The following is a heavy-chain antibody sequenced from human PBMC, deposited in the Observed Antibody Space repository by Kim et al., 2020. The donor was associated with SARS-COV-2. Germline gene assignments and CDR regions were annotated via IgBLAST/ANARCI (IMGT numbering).Heavy chain of an antibody. Sequence: GGSLRLSCAASGFTFINYAMSWVRQAPGKGLEWVSAFSSGSGGVTYYADSVKGRFTISRDNSKNTVYPQMNSLRAEDTAVYYCARDYRSGYSGYDIGDWGQGTLVTVSS. J-gene: IGHJ4*02. D-gene: IGHD5-12*01. V-gene: IGHV3-23*01. CDR2: FSSGSGGVT. CDR1: GFTFINYA. CDR3: ARDYRSGYSGYDIGD.